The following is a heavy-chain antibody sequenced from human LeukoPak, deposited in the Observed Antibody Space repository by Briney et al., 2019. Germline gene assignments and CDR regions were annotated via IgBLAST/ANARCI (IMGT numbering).Heavy chain of an antibody. V-gene: IGHV3-33*06. CDR1: GFTFSSYG. CDR2: IWYDGSNK. CDR3: AKGSHSSGYYVFDY. Sequence: GGSLSLSCAASGFTFSSYGMHWVRQAPGKGLEWVAVIWYDGSNKYYADSVKGRFTISRDNSKNTLYLQMNSLRAEDTAVYYCAKGSHSSGYYVFDYWGQGTLVTVSS. D-gene: IGHD3-22*01. J-gene: IGHJ4*02.